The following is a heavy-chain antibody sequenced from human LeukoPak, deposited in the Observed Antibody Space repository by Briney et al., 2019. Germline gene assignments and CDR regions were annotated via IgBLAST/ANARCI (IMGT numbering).Heavy chain of an antibody. D-gene: IGHD3-10*01. V-gene: IGHV1-2*02. CDR2: INPNSGGT. CDR3: ARDGSWFGELLWMQQIDY. Sequence: GASVKVSCKASGYTFTGYYMHWVRQAPGQGLEWMGWINPNSGGTNYAQKFQGRVTMTRDTSISTAYMKLSRLRSDDTAVYYCARDGSWFGELLWMQQIDYWGQGTLVTVSS. J-gene: IGHJ4*02. CDR1: GYTFTGYY.